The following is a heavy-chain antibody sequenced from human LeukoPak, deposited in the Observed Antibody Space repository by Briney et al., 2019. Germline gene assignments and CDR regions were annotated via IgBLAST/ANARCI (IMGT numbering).Heavy chain of an antibody. CDR3: ARDGGESKWFDP. D-gene: IGHD3-16*01. J-gene: IGHJ5*02. CDR2: SGYNGNT. V-gene: IGHV1-18*01. Sequence: GASVKVSCKASGYTFTSYGISWVRQAPGQRLEWMGWSGYNGNTKYAQKLQGRVTMTTDASTSTAYMELRGLRSDDTAVYYCARDGGESKWFDPWGQGTLVTVSS. CDR1: GYTFTSYG.